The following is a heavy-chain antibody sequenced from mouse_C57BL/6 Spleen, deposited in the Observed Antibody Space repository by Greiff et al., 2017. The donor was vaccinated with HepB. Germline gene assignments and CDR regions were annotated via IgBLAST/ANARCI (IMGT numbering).Heavy chain of an antibody. CDR2: ISYDGSN. Sequence: VQLKESGPGLVKPSQSLSLTCSVTGYSITSGYYWNWIRQFPGNKLEWMGYISYDGSNNYNPSLKNRISITRDTSKNQFFLKLNSVTTEDTATYYCARDYSNYGYWYFDVWGTGTTVTVSS. J-gene: IGHJ1*03. CDR3: ARDYSNYGYWYFDV. D-gene: IGHD2-5*01. V-gene: IGHV3-6*01. CDR1: GYSITSGYY.